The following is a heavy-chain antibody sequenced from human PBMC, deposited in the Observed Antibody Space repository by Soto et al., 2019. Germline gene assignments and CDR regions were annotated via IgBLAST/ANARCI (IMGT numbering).Heavy chain of an antibody. CDR2: VGATGTNI. CDR3: AKDPNGDYIGGFDM. J-gene: IGHJ3*02. D-gene: IGHD4-17*01. Sequence: GGSLRLSCAASGFTFTRYAMSWVRQAPGKGLEWVSGVGATGTNIHYADSVRGRFTISRDISKKTLYLQMNSLRVDDTSVYYCAKDPNGDYIGGFDMLGQGTMVTVSS. V-gene: IGHV3-23*01. CDR1: GFTFTRYA.